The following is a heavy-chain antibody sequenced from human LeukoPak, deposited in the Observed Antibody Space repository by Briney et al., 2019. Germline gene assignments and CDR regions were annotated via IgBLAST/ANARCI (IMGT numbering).Heavy chain of an antibody. CDR2: IKQDGSEK. CDR3: AIVVVVAAGGPRREYFQK. J-gene: IGHJ1*01. Sequence: GGSLRLSCAGSGFTFSNFWVSWVRQAPGKGLEWVANIKQDGSEKYYVDSVKGRFNISRDNAKNSLYLQMNSLRAEDTAVYYCAIVVVVAAGGPRREYFQKWGQGTRVTVP. CDR1: GFTFSNFW. V-gene: IGHV3-7*01. D-gene: IGHD2-15*01.